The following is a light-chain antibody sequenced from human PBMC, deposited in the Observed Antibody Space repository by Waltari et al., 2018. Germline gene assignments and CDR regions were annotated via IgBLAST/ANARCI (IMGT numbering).Light chain of an antibody. Sequence: SYELTQAPSVTVSPGQTARIACSGDALADQYAYWYQQRPGRAPVAVIYKDTKRPSGIHERFSGSSSGTTVTLTISGVQAEDESDYYCQSADSTGSDVIFGGGTKLTVL. V-gene: IGLV3-25*03. CDR1: ALADQY. J-gene: IGLJ2*01. CDR2: KDT. CDR3: QSADSTGSDVI.